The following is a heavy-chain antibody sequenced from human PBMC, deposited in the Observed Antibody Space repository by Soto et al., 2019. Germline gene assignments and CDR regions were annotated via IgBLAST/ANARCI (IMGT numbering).Heavy chain of an antibody. CDR1: GGSISSYY. Sequence: SETLSLTCTVSGGSISSYYWSWIRQPPGKGLEWIGYIYYSGSTNYNPSLKSRVTISVDTSKNQFSLKLSSVTAADTAVYYCARGRYSSSTSYNWFDPWGQGTLVTVSS. V-gene: IGHV4-59*01. CDR2: IYYSGST. D-gene: IGHD6-6*01. J-gene: IGHJ5*02. CDR3: ARGRYSSSTSYNWFDP.